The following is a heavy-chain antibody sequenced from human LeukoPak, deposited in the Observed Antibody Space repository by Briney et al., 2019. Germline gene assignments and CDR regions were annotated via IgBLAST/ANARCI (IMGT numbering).Heavy chain of an antibody. Sequence: SETLSLTCAVYGGSFSGYYWSWIRQPPGKGLEWIGEINHSGSTNYNPSLKSRVTISVDTSKNQFSLKLSSVTAATPAVYYCGRGGGGSFVMYYYYYYMDVWGKGTTVTVSS. CDR2: INHSGST. CDR1: GGSFSGYY. J-gene: IGHJ6*03. CDR3: GRGGGGSFVMYYYYYYMDV. V-gene: IGHV4-34*01. D-gene: IGHD1-26*01.